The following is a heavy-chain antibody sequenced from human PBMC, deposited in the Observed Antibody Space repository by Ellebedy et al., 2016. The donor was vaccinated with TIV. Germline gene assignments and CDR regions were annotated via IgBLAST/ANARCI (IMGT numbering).Heavy chain of an antibody. J-gene: IGHJ4*02. CDR2: IWYDGSNK. Sequence: PGGSLRLSCAASGFTFSNYWMNRVRQAPGKGLEWVAVIWYDGSNKYYADSVKGRFTISRDNSKNTLYLQMNSLRAEDTAVYYCARDYGDSLWGLDYWGQGTLVTVSS. CDR1: GFTFSNYW. V-gene: IGHV3-33*08. CDR3: ARDYGDSLWGLDY. D-gene: IGHD4-17*01.